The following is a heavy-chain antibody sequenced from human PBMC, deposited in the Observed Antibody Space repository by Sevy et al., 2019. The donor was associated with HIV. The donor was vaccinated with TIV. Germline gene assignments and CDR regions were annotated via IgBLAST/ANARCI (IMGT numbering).Heavy chain of an antibody. CDR1: GYTFSSYW. CDR2: ISVSSSYI. D-gene: IGHD6-25*01. J-gene: IGHJ4*02. V-gene: IGHV3-21*01. Sequence: GSLRLSCAASGYTFSSYWMHWVRQAPGKGLEWVSSISVSSSYIYYADSLKGRFTISRENAKNSLYLHMHSLRVEDTAVYYCARGEGIAGATLVDYWGQGTLVTVSS. CDR3: ARGEGIAGATLVDY.